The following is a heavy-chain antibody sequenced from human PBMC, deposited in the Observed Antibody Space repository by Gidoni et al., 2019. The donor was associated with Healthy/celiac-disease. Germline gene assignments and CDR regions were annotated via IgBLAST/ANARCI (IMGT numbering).Heavy chain of an antibody. V-gene: IGHV1-8*01. CDR3: AMFRKGGGYTTL. D-gene: IGHD5-12*01. Sequence: QVQLVQAGAEAKKREASVKVSCNASGYTVTSDNTNWVRQATGQGLEWMGWINLNSGKTGYAPKFPGRVTMPRNTSIRTAYTELSSLRSDDTSVYYCAMFRKGGGYTTLWGQGTLVNVSS. CDR2: INLNSGKT. CDR1: GYTVTSDN. J-gene: IGHJ4*02.